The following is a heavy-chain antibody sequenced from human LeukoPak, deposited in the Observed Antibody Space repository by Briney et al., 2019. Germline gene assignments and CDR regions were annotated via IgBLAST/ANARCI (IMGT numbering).Heavy chain of an antibody. Sequence: GRSLRLSCAASGFAFNTYAMYWVRHAPGQGLEWGALIWHDGSHKFYSNSVRGQFTISRDNSKNTVSLQMNNLRPEDTAVYHCARAIFGSGSYPDFWGQGTLVTVSS. CDR2: IWHDGSHK. J-gene: IGHJ4*02. CDR3: ARAIFGSGSYPDF. D-gene: IGHD3-10*01. V-gene: IGHV3-33*01. CDR1: GFAFNTYA.